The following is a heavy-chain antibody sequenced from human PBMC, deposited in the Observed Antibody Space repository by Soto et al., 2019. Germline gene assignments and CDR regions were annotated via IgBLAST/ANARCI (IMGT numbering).Heavy chain of an antibody. V-gene: IGHV4-4*07. J-gene: IGHJ5*02. CDR1: GASISGFY. CDR3: VRDGTKTLRDWFDP. D-gene: IGHD1-1*01. Sequence: PSETLSLTCTVSGASISGFYWSWIRKSAGKGLEWIGRIYATGTTDYNPSLKSRVMMPVDTSKKQFSLKLRSVTAADPAVYYCVRDGTKTLRDWFDPWGQGISVTVSS. CDR2: IYATGTT.